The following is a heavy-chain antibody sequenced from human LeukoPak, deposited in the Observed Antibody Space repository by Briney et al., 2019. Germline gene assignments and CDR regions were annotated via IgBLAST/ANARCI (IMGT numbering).Heavy chain of an antibody. CDR1: GGSISSYY. CDR2: IYYSGST. Sequence: PSETLSLTCTVSGGSISSYYWSWIRQPPGKGLEWIGYIYYSGSTNYNPSLKSRVTISVDTPKNQFSLKLSSVTAADTAVYYCARRYYDSRLDYWGQGTLVTVSS. CDR3: ARRYYDSRLDY. V-gene: IGHV4-59*08. J-gene: IGHJ4*02. D-gene: IGHD3-22*01.